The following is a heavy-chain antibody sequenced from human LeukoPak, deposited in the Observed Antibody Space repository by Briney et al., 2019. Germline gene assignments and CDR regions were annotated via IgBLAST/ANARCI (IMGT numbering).Heavy chain of an antibody. CDR3: ARSANYCSGGSCYEDYYYYYMDV. Sequence: ASVKVSCKASGYTFTGYYMHWVRQAPGQGLEWMGWINPNSVGTNYAQKFQGRVTMTRDTSISTAYMELSRLRSDDTAVYYCARSANYCSGGSCYEDYYYYYMDVWGKGTTVTVSS. J-gene: IGHJ6*03. V-gene: IGHV1-2*02. CDR2: INPNSVGT. D-gene: IGHD2-15*01. CDR1: GYTFTGYY.